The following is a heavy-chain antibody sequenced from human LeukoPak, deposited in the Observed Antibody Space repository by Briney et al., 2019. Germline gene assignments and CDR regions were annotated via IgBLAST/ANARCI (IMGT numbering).Heavy chain of an antibody. CDR2: MNPNSGNT. CDR3: ARATPGGLHGYSFDY. D-gene: IGHD5-24*01. Sequence: ASVKVSCKASGYTFKNYDINWVRQATGQGLEWMGWMNPNSGNTGFAQKFQDRVSMTRDTSINTAYMELTSLRSGDTAVYYCARATPGGLHGYSFDYWGQGTVVTVYS. CDR1: GYTFKNYD. J-gene: IGHJ4*02. V-gene: IGHV1-8*02.